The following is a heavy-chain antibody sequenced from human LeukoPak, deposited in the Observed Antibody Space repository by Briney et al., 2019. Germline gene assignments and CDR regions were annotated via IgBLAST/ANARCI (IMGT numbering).Heavy chain of an antibody. V-gene: IGHV3-74*01. J-gene: IGHJ4*02. CDR3: ARDAISGSYYVHSPYYFDY. Sequence: GGSLRLSCAASGFTFSSYWTHWVRQAPGKGLVWVSRINSDGSSTSYADSVKGRFTISRDNAKNTLYLQMGSLRAEDMAVYYCARDAISGSYYVHSPYYFDYWGQGTLVTVSS. D-gene: IGHD1-26*01. CDR1: GFTFSSYW. CDR2: INSDGSST.